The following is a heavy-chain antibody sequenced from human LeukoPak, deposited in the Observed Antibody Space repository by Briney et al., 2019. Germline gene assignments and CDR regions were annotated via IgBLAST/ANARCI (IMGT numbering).Heavy chain of an antibody. CDR3: ASGGTMIVVVGFDY. D-gene: IGHD3-22*01. CDR1: RGSISSSNYY. V-gene: IGHV4-39*07. CDR2: IYYSGTT. Sequence: SETLSLICSVSRGSISSSNYYWGWIRQPPGKGLEWIGNIYYSGTTYYNPSLPSLKSRVTILVDTSKNQFSLKLSSVTAADTAVYYCASGGTMIVVVGFDYWGQGTLVTVSS. J-gene: IGHJ4*02.